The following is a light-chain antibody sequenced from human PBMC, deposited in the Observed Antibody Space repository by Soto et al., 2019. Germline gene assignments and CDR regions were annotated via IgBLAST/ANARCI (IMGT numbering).Light chain of an antibody. CDR3: LQGTHWPWT. J-gene: IGKJ1*01. CDR1: QSLVYSDGNTY. V-gene: IGKV2-30*01. Sequence: DVVMTQSPLSLPVTLGQPASISCRSSQSLVYSDGNTYLNWFQQRPGQSPRRLIYKASNRDSGVPDRFSGSGSGTDFTVKISRVEGEDVGVYYCLQGTHWPWTFGQGTKGEIK. CDR2: KAS.